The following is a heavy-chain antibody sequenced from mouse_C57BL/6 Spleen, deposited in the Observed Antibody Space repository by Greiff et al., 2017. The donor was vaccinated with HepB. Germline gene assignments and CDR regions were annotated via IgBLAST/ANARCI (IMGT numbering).Heavy chain of an antibody. J-gene: IGHJ1*03. V-gene: IGHV1-81*01. CDR1: GYTFTSYG. CDR3: SRSMTTALAKGWYFDV. CDR2: IYPRSGNT. Sequence: VQLQQSGAELARPGASVKLSCKASGYTFTSYGISWVKQRTGQGLEWIGEIYPRSGNTYYNEKFKGKATLTADKSSSTAYMELRSLTSEDSAVHCCSRSMTTALAKGWYFDVWGTGTTVTVSS. D-gene: IGHD2-13*01.